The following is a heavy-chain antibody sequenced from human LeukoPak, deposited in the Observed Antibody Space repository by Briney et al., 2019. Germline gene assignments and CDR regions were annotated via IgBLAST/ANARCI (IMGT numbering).Heavy chain of an antibody. Sequence: ASVKVSCKASGYTFTICGISWVRQAPGQGLEWMGWISTYNGNTNYAQKLQGRVTMTTDTSTSTAYMELRSLRSDDTAVYYCAAGYCSRTSCSEFDYWGQGTLVTVSS. J-gene: IGHJ4*02. V-gene: IGHV1-18*01. CDR2: ISTYNGNT. CDR1: GYTFTICG. D-gene: IGHD2-2*03. CDR3: AAGYCSRTSCSEFDY.